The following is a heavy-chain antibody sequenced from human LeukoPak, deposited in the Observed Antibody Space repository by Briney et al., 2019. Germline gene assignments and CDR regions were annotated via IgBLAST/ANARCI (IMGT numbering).Heavy chain of an antibody. D-gene: IGHD3-22*01. CDR3: ASRITMRVSLGYFDL. CDR2: IYHSGST. V-gene: IGHV4-4*02. CDR1: GGSTSSSNW. Sequence: PSETLSLTCAVSGGSTSSSNWWSWVRQPPGKGLEWIGEIYHSGSTNYNPSLKSRVTISVDKSKNQFSLRLSSVTAADTAVYYCASRITMRVSLGYFDLWGRGTLVTVSS. J-gene: IGHJ2*01.